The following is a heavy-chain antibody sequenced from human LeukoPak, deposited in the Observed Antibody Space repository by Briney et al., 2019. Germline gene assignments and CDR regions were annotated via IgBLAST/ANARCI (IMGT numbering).Heavy chain of an antibody. J-gene: IGHJ4*02. CDR3: ARTYYYDSSGYYYPSGFDY. Sequence: GGSLRLSCAASGFTFSSYSMNWVRRAPGKGLEWVSYISSSSSTIYYADSVKGRFTISRDNAKNSLYLQMNSLRDEDTAVYYCARTYYYDSSGYYYPSGFDYWGQGTLVTVSS. CDR2: ISSSSSTI. V-gene: IGHV3-48*02. D-gene: IGHD3-22*01. CDR1: GFTFSSYS.